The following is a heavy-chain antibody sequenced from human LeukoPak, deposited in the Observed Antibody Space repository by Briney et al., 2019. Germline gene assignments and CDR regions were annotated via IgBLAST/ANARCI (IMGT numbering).Heavy chain of an antibody. Sequence: SETLSLTCTVSGGSISSGSYYWSWIRQPAGKGLEWIGRIYTSGSTNYNPPLKSRVTISVDTSKNQFSLKLSSVTAADTAVYYCARVSLGAYFDYWGQGTLVTVSS. CDR1: GGSISSGSYY. J-gene: IGHJ4*02. CDR2: IYTSGST. V-gene: IGHV4-61*02. D-gene: IGHD3-10*01. CDR3: ARVSLGAYFDY.